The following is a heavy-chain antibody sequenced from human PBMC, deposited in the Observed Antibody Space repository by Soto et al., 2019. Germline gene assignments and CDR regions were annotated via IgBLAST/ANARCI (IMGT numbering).Heavy chain of an antibody. D-gene: IGHD2-15*01. CDR2: ISPSSGHI. J-gene: IGHJ6*02. V-gene: IGHV3-21*01. CDR3: SGCSGGACHKNYDMDV. CDR1: GFTFSSCT. Sequence: EVHLVESGGGLVKPGGSLRLSCAVSGFTFSSCTMNWVRQAPGKGLEWVSSISPSSGHIYYADSVKGRFTISRDNAKKSLFLQMNSLGGEDTAVYYCSGCSGGACHKNYDMDVWGQGTTFTVSS.